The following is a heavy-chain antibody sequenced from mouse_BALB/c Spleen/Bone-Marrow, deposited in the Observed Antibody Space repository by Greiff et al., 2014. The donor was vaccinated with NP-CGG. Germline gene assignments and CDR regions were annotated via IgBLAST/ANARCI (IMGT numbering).Heavy chain of an antibody. CDR3: ARGGYGNVYYAMDY. CDR2: INPYNDGT. CDR1: GYTFTSYV. V-gene: IGHV1-14*01. J-gene: IGHJ4*01. D-gene: IGHD2-10*02. Sequence: VQLQQPGPELVKPWASMKMSCKASGYTFTSYVMHWVKQKPGQGLEWIGYINPYNDGTKYNEKFKGKATLTSDKSSSTAYMELSSLTSGDSAVYYCARGGYGNVYYAMDYWGQGTSVTVSS.